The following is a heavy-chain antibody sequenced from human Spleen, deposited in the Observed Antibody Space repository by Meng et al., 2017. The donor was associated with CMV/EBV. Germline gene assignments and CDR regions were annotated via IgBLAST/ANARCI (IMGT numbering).Heavy chain of an antibody. CDR1: GFTFNTYW. V-gene: IGHV3-21*01. J-gene: IGHJ3*02. CDR3: ARVQPITGTKDDAFDI. CDR2: ISSSSSYI. D-gene: IGHD1-7*01. Sequence: GGSLRLSCVASGFTFNTYWMSWVRQAPGKGLEWVSSISSSSSYIYYADSLKGRFTISRDNAKNSLYLQMNSLRAEDTAVYYCARVQPITGTKDDAFDIWGQGTMVTVSS.